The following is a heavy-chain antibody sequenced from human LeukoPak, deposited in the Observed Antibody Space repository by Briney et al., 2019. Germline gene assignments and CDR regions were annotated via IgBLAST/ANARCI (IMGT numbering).Heavy chain of an antibody. CDR3: ARGGFCSGADCRGSFDY. D-gene: IGHD2-15*01. CDR1: GFTFINYW. J-gene: IGHJ4*02. Sequence: GSLRLSSAASGFTFINYWMHWVRPAPGEGLVWVSHINNDGSTTTYSDSVKGRFTISRDNAKNTLYLHGNSLRDEDTAVYYCARGGFCSGADCRGSFDYWGQGSLVTVSS. CDR2: INNDGSTT. V-gene: IGHV3-74*01.